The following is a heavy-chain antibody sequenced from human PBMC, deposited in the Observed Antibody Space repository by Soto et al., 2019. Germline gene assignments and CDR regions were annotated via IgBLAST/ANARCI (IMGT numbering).Heavy chain of an antibody. V-gene: IGHV1-58*01. J-gene: IGHJ4*02. Sequence: SVKVSCKASGFTFTSSVVQWVRQTRGQRLEWIGWIVVGGGNTNYAQKFQERVTITRDMSTSTAYMELNSLRSEDTAVYFCAVGSRVVVQASDYWGQGTLVTVSS. D-gene: IGHD2-2*01. CDR2: IVVGGGNT. CDR1: GFTFTSSV. CDR3: AVGSRVVVQASDY.